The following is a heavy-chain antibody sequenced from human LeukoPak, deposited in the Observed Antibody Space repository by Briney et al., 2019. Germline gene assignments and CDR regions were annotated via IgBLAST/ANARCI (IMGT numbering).Heavy chain of an antibody. J-gene: IGHJ5*02. V-gene: IGHV1-46*01. Sequence: ASVKVSCKASGYTFTSYYIHWVRQAPGQGLEWMGIINPNHGTTTYAQKFQGRVTMTRDTSTSTVYMELSSLRSEDTALYYWEGGGVFERGVNNGFPPWGREPVV. CDR2: INPNHGTT. CDR3: EGGGVFERGVNNGFPP. D-gene: IGHD2-8*01. CDR1: GYTFTSYY.